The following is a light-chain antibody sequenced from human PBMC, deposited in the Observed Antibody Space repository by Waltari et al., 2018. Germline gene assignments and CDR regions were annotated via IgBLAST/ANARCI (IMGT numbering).Light chain of an antibody. CDR2: RSD. Sequence: QSVLTQPPSASGTPGQGVTISCSGGASNIGNNVVNWYQQVPGQAHKLLIYRSDRRPAGVPDRFSGSKSGTSASLSISGLQSEDEADYYCAAWDDSLNGRWVFGGGTKVTVL. V-gene: IGLV1-44*01. J-gene: IGLJ3*02. CDR3: AAWDDSLNGRWV. CDR1: ASNIGNNV.